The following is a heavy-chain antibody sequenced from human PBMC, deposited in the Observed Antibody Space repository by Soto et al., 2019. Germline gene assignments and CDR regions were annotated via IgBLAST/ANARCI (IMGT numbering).Heavy chain of an antibody. Sequence: GGSLRLSCAASGFTFSSYWMHWVRQAPGKGLVWVSRINSDGSSTSYADSVKGRFTISRDNAKNTLYLQMNSLRAEDTAVYYCARGAFYDSSGYDPVDYWGQGTLVTAPQ. CDR1: GFTFSSYW. CDR2: INSDGSST. CDR3: ARGAFYDSSGYDPVDY. D-gene: IGHD3-22*01. J-gene: IGHJ4*02. V-gene: IGHV3-74*01.